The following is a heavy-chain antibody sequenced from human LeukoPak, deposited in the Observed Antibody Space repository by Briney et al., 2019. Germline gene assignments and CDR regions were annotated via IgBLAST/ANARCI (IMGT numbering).Heavy chain of an antibody. V-gene: IGHV4-34*01. D-gene: IGHD6-13*01. J-gene: IGHJ4*02. Sequence: SETLSLTCAVYGGSFSGYYWSWIRQPPGKGLEWIGEINHSGSTNYNPSLKSRVTISVDTSKNQFSLKLSSVTAADTAVYYCARGARWSSSWPFDYWGQGTLVTVSS. CDR1: GGSFSGYY. CDR3: ARGARWSSSWPFDY. CDR2: INHSGST.